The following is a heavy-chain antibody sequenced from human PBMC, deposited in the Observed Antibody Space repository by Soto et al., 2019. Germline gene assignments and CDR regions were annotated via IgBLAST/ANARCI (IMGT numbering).Heavy chain of an antibody. CDR3: ADRVALMSTWNYRAFDF. CDR2: TYWDDDN. Sequence: HITLKESGPTLVRPTQTLTLTCSLSGFSITTSGVGVGWVRQPPGKALEWLAFTYWDDDNRYNPSLRPRLRTAKDNSRNQVVLTMTNMDTEDTATYYCADRVALMSTWNYRAFDFWCQG. CDR1: GFSITTSGVG. V-gene: IGHV2-5*02. J-gene: IGHJ3*01. D-gene: IGHD1-7*01.